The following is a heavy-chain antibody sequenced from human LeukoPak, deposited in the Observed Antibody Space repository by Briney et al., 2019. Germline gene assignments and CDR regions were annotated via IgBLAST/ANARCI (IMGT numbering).Heavy chain of an antibody. D-gene: IGHD3-9*01. Sequence: GGSLRLSCAASGFTFSSYEMNWVRQAPGKGLEWVSYISSSGSTIYYADSVKGRFTISRDNAKNSLYLQMNGLRAEDTAVYYCARYNILTGYPYYFDYWGQGTLVTVSS. V-gene: IGHV3-48*03. J-gene: IGHJ4*02. CDR2: ISSSGSTI. CDR3: ARYNILTGYPYYFDY. CDR1: GFTFSSYE.